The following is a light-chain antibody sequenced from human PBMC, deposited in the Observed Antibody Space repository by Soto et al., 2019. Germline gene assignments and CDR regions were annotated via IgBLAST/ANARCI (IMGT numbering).Light chain of an antibody. Sequence: QSVLTQPASVSGSPGQSITISCTGTSSDVSGYNYVSWYQQHPGKAPNLMIYDVSNRPSGVSNRFSGSKSGNTASLTISGLQAEDEADYYCSSYTSSSTPPYGFGTGTKVTVL. CDR1: SSDVSGYNY. J-gene: IGLJ1*01. CDR3: SSYTSSSTPPYG. V-gene: IGLV2-14*01. CDR2: DVS.